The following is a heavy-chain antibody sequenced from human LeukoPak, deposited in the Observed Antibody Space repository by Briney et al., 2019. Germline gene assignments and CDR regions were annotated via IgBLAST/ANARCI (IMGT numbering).Heavy chain of an antibody. J-gene: IGHJ4*02. V-gene: IGHV1-18*01. CDR1: GYTFINCG. CDR2: ISAYTGNT. Sequence: ASVKVSCKASGYTFINCGISWVRQAPGQGLEWMGWISAYTGNTNYAQKFQGRVTMTTDTSASTAYMELRSLRSDDTAVFYCVRGRRAATILGGLDYWGQGTLVIVSS. CDR3: VRGRRAATILGGLDY. D-gene: IGHD5-12*01.